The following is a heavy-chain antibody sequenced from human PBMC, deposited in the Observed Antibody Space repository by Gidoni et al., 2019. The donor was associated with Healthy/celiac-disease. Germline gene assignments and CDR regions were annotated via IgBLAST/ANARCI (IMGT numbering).Heavy chain of an antibody. J-gene: IGHJ6*02. CDR1: GFTFSSYS. V-gene: IGHV3-21*01. Sequence: EVQLVESGGGLVKPGGSLRLSFADSGFTFSSYSMTWVRQAPGKGREWVSSISSSSSYIYYADSVKGRCTISRDNAKNSLYLQMNSLRAEDTAVYYCARVSQQQLVGYYYYYGMDVWGQGTTVTVSS. CDR3: ARVSQQQLVGYYYYYGMDV. D-gene: IGHD6-13*01. CDR2: ISSSSSYI.